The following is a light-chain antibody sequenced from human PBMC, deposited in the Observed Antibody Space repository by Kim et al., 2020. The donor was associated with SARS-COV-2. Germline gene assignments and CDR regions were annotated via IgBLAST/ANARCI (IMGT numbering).Light chain of an antibody. CDR1: QSVTSDY. CDR2: GAS. V-gene: IGKV3-20*01. CDR3: QQYGNSPYT. J-gene: IGKJ2*01. Sequence: IVLTQSPCTLSLSPGDRATLSCRASQSVTSDYLAWYQQKPGRPPRLLISGASSRATGIPDRFSGSGSGTDFTLAISRLETEVFAVYYCQQYGNSPYTLGQGTKLEI.